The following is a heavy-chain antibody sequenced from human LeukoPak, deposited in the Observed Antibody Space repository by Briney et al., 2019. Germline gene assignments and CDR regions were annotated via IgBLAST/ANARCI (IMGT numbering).Heavy chain of an antibody. CDR1: GFTFRAYG. V-gene: IGHV3-30*18. CDR3: AKGGSSWPRYYFDS. Sequence: PGGSLRLSCAASGFTFRAYGMHWVRQAPGKGLEWVAVISYDGSNQYYTDSVKGRFTISRDNSKNTLYLRMNSLRDDDTAVYYCAKGGSSWPRYYFDSWGQGTLVTVSS. J-gene: IGHJ4*02. CDR2: ISYDGSNQ. D-gene: IGHD6-13*01.